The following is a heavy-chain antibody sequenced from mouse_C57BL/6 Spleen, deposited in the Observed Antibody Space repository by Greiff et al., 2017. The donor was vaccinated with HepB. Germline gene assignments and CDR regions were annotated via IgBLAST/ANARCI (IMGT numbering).Heavy chain of an antibody. D-gene: IGHD2-1*01. CDR2: INPGSGGT. Sequence: VQLKESGAELVRPGTSVKVSCKASGYAFTNYLIEWVKQRPGQGLEWIGVINPGSGGTNYNEKFKGKATLTADKSSSTAYMQLSSLTSEDSAVYFCAAAVYGNYGYFDVWGTGTTVTVSS. CDR1: GYAFTNYL. V-gene: IGHV1-54*01. J-gene: IGHJ1*03. CDR3: AAAVYGNYGYFDV.